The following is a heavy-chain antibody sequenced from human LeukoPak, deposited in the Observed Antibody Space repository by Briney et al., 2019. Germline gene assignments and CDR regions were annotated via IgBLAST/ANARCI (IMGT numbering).Heavy chain of an antibody. D-gene: IGHD6-13*01. CDR3: AKGSSWFQYNWFDP. J-gene: IGHJ5*02. CDR1: GFTLSSYA. CDR2: ISGSGGST. V-gene: IGHV3-23*01. Sequence: GGSLRLSCAASGFTLSSYAMSWVRQAPGKGLEWVSAISGSGGSTYYADSVKGRFTISRDNPKNTLYLQMNSLRAEDTAVYYCAKGSSWFQYNWFDPWGQGTLVTVSS.